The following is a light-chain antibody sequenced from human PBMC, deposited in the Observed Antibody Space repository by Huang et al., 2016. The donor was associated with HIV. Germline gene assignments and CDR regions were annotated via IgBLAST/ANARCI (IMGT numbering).Light chain of an antibody. V-gene: IGKV3-15*01. CDR3: QQYNDWPPLT. J-gene: IGKJ4*01. Sequence: EIEMTQSPAILSVSPGERATLSCRASQSVNSDLAWYLQKPGQAPRLLSYGASTRAIGIPAKVNGTGSGTEFSLSISNLQSDDFGVYYCQQYNDWPPLTFGGGTKVEI. CDR2: GAS. CDR1: QSVNSD.